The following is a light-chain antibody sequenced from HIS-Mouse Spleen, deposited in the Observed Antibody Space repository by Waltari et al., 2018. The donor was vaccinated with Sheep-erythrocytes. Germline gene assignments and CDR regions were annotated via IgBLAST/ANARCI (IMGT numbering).Light chain of an antibody. CDR2: DVS. V-gene: IGLV2-11*01. Sequence: QSALSRPPSVSGSPAQSVPISCTGTSSGVGGYNHVSWYQQHPGKAPKLMIYDVSKRPSGVPDRFSSSKSGNTASLTISGLQAEDEADYYCCSYAGSYNHVFATGTKVTVL. CDR3: CSYAGSYNHV. J-gene: IGLJ1*01. CDR1: SSGVGGYNH.